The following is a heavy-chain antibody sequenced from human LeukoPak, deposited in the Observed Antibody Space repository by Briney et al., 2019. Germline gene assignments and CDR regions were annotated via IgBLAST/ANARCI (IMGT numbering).Heavy chain of an antibody. D-gene: IGHD6-19*01. Sequence: GGSLRLSCAASGFTVSSNYMSWVRQAPGKGLELVSTISGSGGSTYYADSVKGRFTISRDNSKNTLYLQMNSLRAEDTAVYYCAKMVHTEQWLVPFDYWGQGTLVTVSS. V-gene: IGHV3-23*01. CDR2: ISGSGGST. CDR3: AKMVHTEQWLVPFDY. J-gene: IGHJ4*02. CDR1: GFTVSSNY.